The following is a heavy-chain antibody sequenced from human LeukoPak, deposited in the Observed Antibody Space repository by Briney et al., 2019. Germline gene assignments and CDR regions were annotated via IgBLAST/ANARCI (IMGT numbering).Heavy chain of an antibody. D-gene: IGHD7-27*01. CDR1: GFTFSSYT. V-gene: IGHV3-23*01. CDR3: AKDGGLWVSAHWGDS. Sequence: GGSLRLSCAASGFTFSSYTMSWVRQAPGKGLEWVSTITTSDGNTYYADSVKGRFTVSRDNPKNTLFLQMNSRRAEDTAVYYCAKDGGLWVSAHWGDSWGRGTLVTVSS. J-gene: IGHJ4*02. CDR2: ITTSDGNT.